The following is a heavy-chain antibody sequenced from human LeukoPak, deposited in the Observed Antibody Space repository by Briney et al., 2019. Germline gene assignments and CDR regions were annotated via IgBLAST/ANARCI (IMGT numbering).Heavy chain of an antibody. D-gene: IGHD6-6*01. J-gene: IGHJ3*01. Sequence: PGWSLRLSCAASGFTFASYAMHWVRLAPGKGLEWVAVQSSDGSDKFYAASVRGRFTISRDNSKHTLFLQMSSLRAEDTAVYYCARVLTTKQLLFDAFDVWGQGTMVTVSS. CDR1: GFTFASYA. V-gene: IGHV3-30*15. CDR2: QSSDGSDK. CDR3: ARVLTTKQLLFDAFDV.